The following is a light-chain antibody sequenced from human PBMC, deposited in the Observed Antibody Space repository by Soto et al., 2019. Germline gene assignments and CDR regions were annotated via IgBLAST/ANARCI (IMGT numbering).Light chain of an antibody. Sequence: QSALTQPASVSGSPGQSITISCTGTSSDVGDYNYVSWYQQHPGKAPKLMIFDVSNRPSGVSNRFSGSKSGNTASLTISGLQAEDEATYYCSSYTTSSTPYVFGTGTKVTVL. V-gene: IGLV2-14*01. CDR1: SSDVGDYNY. J-gene: IGLJ1*01. CDR3: SSYTTSSTPYV. CDR2: DVS.